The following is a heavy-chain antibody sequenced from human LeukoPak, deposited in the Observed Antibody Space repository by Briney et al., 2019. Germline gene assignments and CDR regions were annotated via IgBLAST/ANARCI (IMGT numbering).Heavy chain of an antibody. Sequence: VASMTVSCKASGYATDYYIHWVRQAPGQGLEWMGWINPNSGGTIYARNFRGRVTMTRDTSIATVYLGLRSLRSDDAAVYYCAYYDYNIYPYWGQGTLVTVSS. D-gene: IGHD5-12*01. CDR3: AYYDYNIYPY. CDR2: INPNSGGT. V-gene: IGHV1-2*02. CDR1: GYATDYY. J-gene: IGHJ4*02.